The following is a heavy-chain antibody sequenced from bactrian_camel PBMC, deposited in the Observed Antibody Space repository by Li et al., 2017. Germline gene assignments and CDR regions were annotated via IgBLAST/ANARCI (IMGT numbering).Heavy chain of an antibody. Sequence: VQLVESGGGSVQPGGSLRLSCGASGHTYSSNCMGWFRQAPGKEREGVAAIRRSGGETWYAGSVKGRFTISQDSARNTVYLQMNNLQPEDTATYYCAEGRGSRGEHCYSLNYWGQGPRSPSP. D-gene: IGHD6*01. CDR1: GHTYSSNC. J-gene: IGHJ4*01. CDR3: AEGRGSRGEHCYSLNY. V-gene: IGHV3-3*01. CDR2: IRRSGGET.